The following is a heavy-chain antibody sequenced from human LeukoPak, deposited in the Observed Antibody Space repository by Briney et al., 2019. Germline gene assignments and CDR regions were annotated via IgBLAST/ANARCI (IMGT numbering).Heavy chain of an antibody. CDR1: GFTFSSYG. J-gene: IGHJ5*02. V-gene: IGHV3-33*01. D-gene: IGHD5-24*01. Sequence: QPGRSLRLSCAASGFTFSSYGMRWVHQAPGKGLEWVAVIWYDGSNKYYADSVKGRFTISRDNSKNTLYLQMNSLRAEDTAVYYCARDGDGYIDRWGQGTLVTVSS. CDR2: IWYDGSNK. CDR3: ARDGDGYIDR.